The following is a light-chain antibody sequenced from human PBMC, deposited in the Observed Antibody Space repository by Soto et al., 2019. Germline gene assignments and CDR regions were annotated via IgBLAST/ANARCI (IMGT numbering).Light chain of an antibody. V-gene: IGLV1-47*01. J-gene: IGLJ1*01. CDR1: SSNIGNNY. CDR2: NNS. CDR3: AAWDDSLNGYV. Sequence: QSVLTQPPSASGTPGQRVTISCSGSSSNIGNNYVHWYQHLPGTAPRLLIHNNSQRPSGVPDRFSGSKSGTSASLAISGLRSEDEAEFYCAAWDDSLNGYVFGTGTKVTVL.